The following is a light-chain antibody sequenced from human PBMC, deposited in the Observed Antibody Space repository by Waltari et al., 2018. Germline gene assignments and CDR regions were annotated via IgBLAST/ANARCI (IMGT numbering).Light chain of an antibody. CDR1: PSDIGAYSF. J-gene: IGLJ1*01. CDR3: SSYTSTNTPYV. Sequence: QSALTQPASVSGSPGQSITIPCAGTPSDIGAYSFVPWYQQHPGKAPKLIIFDFSNRPSGVSNRCSGSKSGNTASLTISGLQADDEAIYFCSSYTSTNTPYVFGTGTEVSFL. CDR2: DFS. V-gene: IGLV2-14*03.